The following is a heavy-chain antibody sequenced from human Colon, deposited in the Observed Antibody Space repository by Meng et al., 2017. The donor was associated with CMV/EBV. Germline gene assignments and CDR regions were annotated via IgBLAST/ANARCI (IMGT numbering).Heavy chain of an antibody. D-gene: IGHD3-16*01. CDR2: ISGAGDNA. Sequence: GASLKISCAASGFTFTSYAMSWVRQAPGKGLEWVASISGAGDNAYYADSVKGRFIISSDNSKNTLFLQINSLRAEESAVYYCAKPTRLGERYPEFLQHWGQGTLVTVSS. V-gene: IGHV3-23*01. CDR3: AKPTRLGERYPEFLQH. CDR1: GFTFTSYA. J-gene: IGHJ1*01.